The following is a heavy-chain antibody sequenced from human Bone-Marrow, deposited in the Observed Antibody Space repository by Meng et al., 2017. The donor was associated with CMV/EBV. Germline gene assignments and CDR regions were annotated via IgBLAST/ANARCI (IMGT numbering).Heavy chain of an antibody. Sequence: ASVKVSCKASGYTFTDYYMHWVRQAPGQGLEWMGWINPNSGGTNYAQKLQGRVTMTTDTSTSTAYMELRSLRSDDTAVYYCARDYWRPGVATTVTPSDYWGQGTRVTVSS. J-gene: IGHJ4*02. CDR3: ARDYWRPGVATTVTPSDY. V-gene: IGHV1-2*02. CDR1: GYTFTDYY. CDR2: INPNSGGT. D-gene: IGHD4-11*01.